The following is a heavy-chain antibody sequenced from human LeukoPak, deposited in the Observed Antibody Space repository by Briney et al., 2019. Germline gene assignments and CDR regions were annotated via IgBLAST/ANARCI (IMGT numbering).Heavy chain of an antibody. V-gene: IGHV3-23*01. CDR2: ICGSGGCT. CDR1: GFTFSSYA. Sequence: PGGSLRLSCAASGFTFSSYAMSWVRQAPGKGLEWVSAICGSGGCTYYADSVKGRFTISRDNSKDTLYLHMNSLRAEDTAVYYCAKHPYDSSGYYYFDYWGQGTLVTVSS. D-gene: IGHD3-22*01. J-gene: IGHJ4*02. CDR3: AKHPYDSSGYYYFDY.